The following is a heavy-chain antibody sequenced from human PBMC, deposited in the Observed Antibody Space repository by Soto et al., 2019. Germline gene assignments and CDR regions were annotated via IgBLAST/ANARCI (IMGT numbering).Heavy chain of an antibody. V-gene: IGHV1-18*01. CDR2: ISAYNGNT. CDR3: ARDAPFWSGYYFYYYYYGMDV. Sequence: QVQLVQSGAEVKKPGASVKVSCKASGYTFTSYGISWVRQAPGQGLEWMGWISAYNGNTNYAQKLQGRDTMTTDTSTSTAYMELRSLRSDDTAVYYCARDAPFWSGYYFYYYYYGMDVWGQGTTVTVSS. J-gene: IGHJ6*02. CDR1: GYTFTSYG. D-gene: IGHD3-3*01.